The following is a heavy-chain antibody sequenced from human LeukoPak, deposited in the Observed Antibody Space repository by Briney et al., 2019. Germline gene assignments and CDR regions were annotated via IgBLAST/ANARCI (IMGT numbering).Heavy chain of an antibody. J-gene: IGHJ4*02. CDR2: ISWNSGSI. CDR3: AKDISVGFGEFYFDY. V-gene: IGHV3-9*01. CDR1: GFTFSSYS. D-gene: IGHD3-10*01. Sequence: PGGSLRLSCAASGFTFSSYSMNWVRQAPGKGLEWVSGISWNSGSIGYADSVKGRFTISRDNAKNSLYLQMNSLRAEDTALYYCAKDISVGFGEFYFDYWGQGTLVTVSS.